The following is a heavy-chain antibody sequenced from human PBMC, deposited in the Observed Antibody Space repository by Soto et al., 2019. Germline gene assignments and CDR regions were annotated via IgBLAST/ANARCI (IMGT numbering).Heavy chain of an antibody. V-gene: IGHV4-59*01. Sequence: SETLSLTCTVSGGSISSYYWSWIRQPPGKGLEWIGYIYYSGSTNYNPSLKSRVTISVDTSKNQFSLKLSSVTAADTAVYYCGMNSQGYSVYFRQRQNWFDYWGQGTLVTVSS. CDR3: GMNSQGYSVYFRQRQNWFDY. J-gene: IGHJ4*02. D-gene: IGHD5-12*01. CDR1: GGSISSYY. CDR2: IYYSGST.